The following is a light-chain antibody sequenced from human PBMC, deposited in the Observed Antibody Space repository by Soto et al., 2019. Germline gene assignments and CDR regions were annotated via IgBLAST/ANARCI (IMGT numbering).Light chain of an antibody. CDR2: GAS. V-gene: IGKV3-20*01. CDR1: QSVSGNY. J-gene: IGKJ4*01. CDR3: HQYGSSPLPGGSPLP. Sequence: ENVLTQSPGTLSLSPGERATLSCRASQSVSGNYLAWYQHKPGQAHRLLIYGASSRATGIADRSSGSGSGTDFTLTIRRLEPEDFAVYYCHQYGSSPLPGGSPLPFGGGTKLEIK.